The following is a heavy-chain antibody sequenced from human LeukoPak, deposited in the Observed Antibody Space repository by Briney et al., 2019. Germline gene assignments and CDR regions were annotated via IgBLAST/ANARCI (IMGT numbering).Heavy chain of an antibody. CDR3: ASIIRPAQNVRWVRYNINWYLDL. Sequence: ASVKVSCKASGYTFTSYDINWVRQATGQGLEWMGWMNPNSGNTGYAQKFQGRVTMTRNTSISTAYMELSSLRSEDTAVYYCASIIRPAQNVRWVRYNINWYLDLWGRGTLVTVSS. J-gene: IGHJ2*01. V-gene: IGHV1-8*01. CDR2: MNPNSGNT. CDR1: GYTFTSYD. D-gene: IGHD5-24*01.